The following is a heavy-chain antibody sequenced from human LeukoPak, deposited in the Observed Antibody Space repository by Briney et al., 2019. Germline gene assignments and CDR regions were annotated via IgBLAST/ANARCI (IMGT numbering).Heavy chain of an antibody. CDR1: GFTFSSYD. V-gene: IGHV3-13*01. Sequence: GGSLRLSCAASGFTFSSYDMHWVRQATGKGPEWVSAIGTAGDTYYPGSVKGRFTISRENAKNSLYLQMNSLRAGDTAVYYCARGGVSGWWKKNYYYGMDVWGQGTTVTVSS. J-gene: IGHJ6*02. CDR3: ARGGVSGWWKKNYYYGMDV. CDR2: IGTAGDT. D-gene: IGHD6-19*01.